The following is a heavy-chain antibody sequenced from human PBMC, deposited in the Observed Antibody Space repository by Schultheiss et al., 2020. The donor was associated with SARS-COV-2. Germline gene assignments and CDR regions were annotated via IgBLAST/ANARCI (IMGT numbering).Heavy chain of an antibody. J-gene: IGHJ4*02. Sequence: SETLSLTCTVSGGSISSGGYYWSWIRQHPGKGLEWIGYIYYSGSTYYNPSLESRVTISVDTSKNQFSLKLSSVTAADTAVYYCARGLHYYGSGSYIDYWGQGTLVTVSS. CDR1: GGSISSGGYY. D-gene: IGHD3-10*01. CDR3: ARGLHYYGSGSYIDY. CDR2: IYYSGST. V-gene: IGHV4-31*03.